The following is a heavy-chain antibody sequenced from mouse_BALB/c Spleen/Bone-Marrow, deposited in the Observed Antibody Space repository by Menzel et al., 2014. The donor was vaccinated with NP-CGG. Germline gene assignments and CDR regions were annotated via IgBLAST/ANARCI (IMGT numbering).Heavy chain of an antibody. V-gene: IGHV2-4-1*01. CDR2: IWSGGGT. D-gene: IGHD2-14*01. J-gene: IGHJ2*01. Sequence: VQLQQSGPGLVQPSQSLSITCTVSGFSLTSYDVHWVRQSPGKGLEWLGGIWSGGGTGYDAAFISRLNITKDNSKSQVFFKMNSLQADDTAIYFCARKDYRYDYFDYWGQGTTLTVSS. CDR1: GFSLTSYD. CDR3: ARKDYRYDYFDY.